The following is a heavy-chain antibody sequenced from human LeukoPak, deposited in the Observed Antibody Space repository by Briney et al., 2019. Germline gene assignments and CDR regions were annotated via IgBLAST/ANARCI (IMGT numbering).Heavy chain of an antibody. CDR3: ARNADPYYYDSSGYWGFDY. CDR2: IIPIFGTA. D-gene: IGHD3-22*01. CDR1: GGTFSSYA. V-gene: IGHV1-69*13. J-gene: IGHJ4*02. Sequence: ASVKVSCKASGGTFSSYAISWVRQAPGQGLEWMGGIIPIFGTANYAQKFQGRVTITADESTSTAYMELSSLRSEDTAVYYCARNADPYYYDSSGYWGFDYWGQGTLVTVSS.